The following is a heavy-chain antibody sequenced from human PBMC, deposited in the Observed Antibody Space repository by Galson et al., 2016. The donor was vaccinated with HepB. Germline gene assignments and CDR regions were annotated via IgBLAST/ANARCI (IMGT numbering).Heavy chain of an antibody. J-gene: IGHJ4*02. Sequence: SLRLSCAASGFTFSSYAMHWVRQAPGKGLEWVAAISDDKRNKYYGDAAKGRFAISRDQSKNTVFLQMNSLRDEDTAVYYCAREGAYSGNDFGGGFDFWGQGTLVTVSS. D-gene: IGHD5-12*01. CDR2: ISDDKRNK. CDR1: GFTFSSYA. CDR3: AREGAYSGNDFGGGFDF. V-gene: IGHV3-33*05.